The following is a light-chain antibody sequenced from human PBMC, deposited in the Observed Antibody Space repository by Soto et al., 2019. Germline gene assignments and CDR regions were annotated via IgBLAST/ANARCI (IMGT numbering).Light chain of an antibody. CDR1: QSVSSSY. V-gene: IGKV3-20*01. J-gene: IGKJ2*01. Sequence: EIVLTQSPGTLSLSPGERATLSCRASQSVSSSYLAWYQQKPGQAPRLLIYGASSRATGIPDRFSGSGSGKAFTLTISRLEPEDVAVYYCQQYGSSTGTFGQGTKLEIK. CDR3: QQYGSSTGT. CDR2: GAS.